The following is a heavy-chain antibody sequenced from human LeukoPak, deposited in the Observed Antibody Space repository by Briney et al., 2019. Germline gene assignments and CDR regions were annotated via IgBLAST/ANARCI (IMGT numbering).Heavy chain of an antibody. J-gene: IGHJ6*03. V-gene: IGHV4-59*01. D-gene: IGHD6-13*01. Sequence: PSETLSLTCSVSGASISSYNWGWIRQPPGKGLEWIGYIYYSESTDYNPSLETRVTISVDTSRNQFSLKVRSVTAADTAVYYCVRTTIGYSSSWYYYYYYYMDVWGKGTTVTVSS. CDR3: VRTTIGYSSSWYYYYYYYMDV. CDR2: IYYSEST. CDR1: GASISSYN.